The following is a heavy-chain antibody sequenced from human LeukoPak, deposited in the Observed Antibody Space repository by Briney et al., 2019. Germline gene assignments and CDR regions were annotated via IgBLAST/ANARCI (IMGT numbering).Heavy chain of an antibody. CDR3: AKEGDGSGFDY. CDR2: ISGDGRNI. CDR1: GFTFSSYW. Sequence: GGSLRLSCVASGFTFSSYWMHWVRQDPRKGLVWVSRISGDGRNINYADSVRGRFTISRDNSKNTLYLQMNSLRADDTAVYYCAKEGDGSGFDYWGQGTLVTVSS. V-gene: IGHV3-74*01. J-gene: IGHJ4*02. D-gene: IGHD3-10*01.